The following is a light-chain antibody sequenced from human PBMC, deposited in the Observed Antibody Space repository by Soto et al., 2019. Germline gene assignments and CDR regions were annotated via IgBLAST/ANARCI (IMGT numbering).Light chain of an antibody. CDR2: LGS. CDR1: RSLLHSNGYYY. CDR3: MQALQTPIT. J-gene: IGKJ5*01. Sequence: DFVMTQSPLSLPVTPGEPASISCRSSRSLLHSNGYYYLDWYLQKPGQSPQLLIYLGSNRSSGVPDRFSGSGSGTYFTLKISRVEAEDVGVYYCMQALQTPITFGQGTRLEIK. V-gene: IGKV2-28*01.